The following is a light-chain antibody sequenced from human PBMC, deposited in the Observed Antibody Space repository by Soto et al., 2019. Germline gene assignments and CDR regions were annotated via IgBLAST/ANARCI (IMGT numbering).Light chain of an antibody. V-gene: IGKV1-27*01. CDR3: QKYNSAPWT. CDR2: VAS. CDR1: QGISNY. J-gene: IGKJ1*01. Sequence: DIQMTKFTSTLSAYVGDRVTITCRASQGISNYLAWYQQKPWKVPKLLIYVASTLQSGVPSRFSGSGSGTDFTLTISSLQPEDVATYYCQKYNSAPWTFCQGTNVDVK.